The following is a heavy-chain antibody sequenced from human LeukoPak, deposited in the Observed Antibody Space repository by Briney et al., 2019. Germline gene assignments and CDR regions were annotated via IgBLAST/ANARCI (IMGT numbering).Heavy chain of an antibody. CDR1: GFTFSSYA. CDR3: AKVGSYHDFDY. J-gene: IGHJ4*02. D-gene: IGHD3-22*01. CDR2: ISYDGSDK. V-gene: IGHV3-30*04. Sequence: PGRSLRLSRAASGFTFSSYAMHWVRQAPGKGLEWVAVISYDGSDKYYADSVKGRFTVSRDNSKNTLFLQMNSLRAEDTAVYYCAKVGSYHDFDYWGQGTLVTVSS.